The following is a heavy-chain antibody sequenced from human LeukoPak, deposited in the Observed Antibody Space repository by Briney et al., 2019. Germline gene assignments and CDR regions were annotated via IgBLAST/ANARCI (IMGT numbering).Heavy chain of an antibody. CDR1: GDSISSDY. CDR3: VRVRGSSTKNYYFDY. D-gene: IGHD2-2*01. Sequence: SETLSLTCTVSGDSISSDYWSWIRQPPGKGLEWIGYIYYTGSTNYNPSLTSRVTISVDTSKNQFSLKLSSVTAADTAVYYCVRVRGSSTKNYYFDYWGQGTLVTVSS. V-gene: IGHV4-59*01. J-gene: IGHJ4*02. CDR2: IYYTGST.